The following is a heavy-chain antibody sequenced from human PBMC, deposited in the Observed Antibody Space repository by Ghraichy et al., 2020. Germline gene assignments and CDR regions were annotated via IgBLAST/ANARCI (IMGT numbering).Heavy chain of an antibody. CDR2: IKQDGSEK. Sequence: GGSLRLSCVASGFTFNTYYMTWVRQAPGKGLEWVANIKQDGSEKYYVDSVKGRFTVSRDNAKDSVYLQMNSLRAEDTAVYYCGRGGYIYGANPVDYWGQGAQETGSS. D-gene: IGHD5-18*01. V-gene: IGHV3-7*04. CDR1: GFTFNTYY. CDR3: GRGGYIYGANPVDY. J-gene: IGHJ4*02.